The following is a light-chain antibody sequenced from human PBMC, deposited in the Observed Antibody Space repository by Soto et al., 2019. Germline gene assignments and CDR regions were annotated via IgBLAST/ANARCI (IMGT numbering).Light chain of an antibody. V-gene: IGKV3-15*01. CDR1: QSIGNY. Sequence: EVVLTQSPATLSLSPGEGATLSCRASQSIGNYLAWYQQKPGQTPRLLIYDTSTRATGVPTRFSGSRSGAEFTLTINSLQSEDFAVYYCQPYNNWPLTFGGGTKVDIK. CDR3: QPYNNWPLT. J-gene: IGKJ4*01. CDR2: DTS.